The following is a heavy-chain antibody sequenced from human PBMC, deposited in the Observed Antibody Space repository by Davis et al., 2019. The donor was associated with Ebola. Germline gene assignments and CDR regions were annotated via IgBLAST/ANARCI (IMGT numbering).Heavy chain of an antibody. CDR3: AKDYSSGWNIDS. CDR2: IRFDGNYE. V-gene: IGHV3-30*02. D-gene: IGHD6-19*01. J-gene: IGHJ4*02. CDR1: GFTFRGYG. Sequence: GGSLRLSCAASGFTFRGYGMLWVRQAPGKGLECVAFIRFDGNYEYYGDSVKGRFTVSRDNSKNTLYLEKSSLRTDDTAVYYCAKDYSSGWNIDSWGQGTLVTVSS.